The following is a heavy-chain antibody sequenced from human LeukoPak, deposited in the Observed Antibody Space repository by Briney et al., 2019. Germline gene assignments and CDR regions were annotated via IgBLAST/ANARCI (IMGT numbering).Heavy chain of an antibody. J-gene: IGHJ5*02. CDR3: ARLEEYYDFWSGYYRRGNWFDP. D-gene: IGHD3-3*01. Sequence: ASVKVSFKASGYTFTIYGISWVRQAPGQGLEWMGWISAYNGNTNYAQKLQGRVTMTTDTSTSTAYMELRSLRSDDTAVYYCARLEEYYDFWSGYYRRGNWFDPWGQGTLVTVSS. CDR2: ISAYNGNT. CDR1: GYTFTIYG. V-gene: IGHV1-18*01.